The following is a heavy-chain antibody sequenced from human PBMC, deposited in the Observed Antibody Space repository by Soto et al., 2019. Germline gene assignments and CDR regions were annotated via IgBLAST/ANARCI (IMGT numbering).Heavy chain of an antibody. CDR1: GFTFSSYS. CDR2: ISSSSSYI. D-gene: IGHD2-21*02. V-gene: IGHV3-21*04. J-gene: IGHJ4*02. CDR3: AKAYCGGDCYYPRYYYFDY. Sequence: PGGSLRLSCAASGFTFSSYSMNWVRQAPGKGLEWVSSISSSSSYIYYADSVKGRFTISRDNAKNSLYLQMNSLRAEDTAVYYCAKAYCGGDCYYPRYYYFDYWGQGTLVTVSS.